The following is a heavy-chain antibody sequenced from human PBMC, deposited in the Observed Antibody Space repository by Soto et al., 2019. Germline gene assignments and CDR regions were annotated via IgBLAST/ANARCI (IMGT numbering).Heavy chain of an antibody. CDR3: ASTYYDFGSGDAGALCI. J-gene: IGHJ3*02. CDR1: GVSISSYY. V-gene: IGHV4-59*01. Sequence: ETLSLTCTVSGVSISSYYWSWIRQPPGKGLEWIGYIYYSGSTNYNRSLKSRVTISVDTSKNQFYLKLSSVNAADTAVYYCASTYYDFGSGDAGALCIWGQGTMVNGS. D-gene: IGHD3-3*01. CDR2: IYYSGST.